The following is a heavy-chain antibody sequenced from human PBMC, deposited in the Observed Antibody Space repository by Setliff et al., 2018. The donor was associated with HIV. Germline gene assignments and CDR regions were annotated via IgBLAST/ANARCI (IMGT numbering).Heavy chain of an antibody. J-gene: IGHJ4*02. Sequence: SSETLSLTCAVYGESFSGYYWSWIRQHPGKGLEWIGYIYYSGSTYYNPSLKSRVSMSVDTSKNQFSLKLTSLTAADTAVYYCARDPKHSSSGDLEYWGQGTLVTVSS. CDR2: IYYSGST. CDR1: GESFSGYY. CDR3: ARDPKHSSSGDLEY. V-gene: IGHV4-34*01. D-gene: IGHD3-22*01.